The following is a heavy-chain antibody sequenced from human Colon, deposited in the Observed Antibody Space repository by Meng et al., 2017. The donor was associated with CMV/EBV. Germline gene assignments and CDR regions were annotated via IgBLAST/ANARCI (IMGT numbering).Heavy chain of an antibody. CDR1: GYTFTDNY. V-gene: IGHV1-2*02. J-gene: IGHJ4*02. D-gene: IGHD3-22*01. CDR3: ARGKNYYDSSGYRKGLDY. CDR2: INPNSGGT. Sequence: VHPVQSGAEVKKPGASVKVSCKASGYTFTDNYMHWVRQAPGQGLEWMGWINPNSGGTNYAQKFQGRVTMTRDTSISTAYMELSRLRSDDTAVYYCARGKNYYDSSGYRKGLDYWGQGTLVTVSS.